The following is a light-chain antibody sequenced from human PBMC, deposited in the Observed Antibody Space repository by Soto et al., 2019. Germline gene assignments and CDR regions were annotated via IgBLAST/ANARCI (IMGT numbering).Light chain of an antibody. CDR2: KAS. V-gene: IGKV1-5*03. CDR3: PQYYSYPET. J-gene: IGKJ1*01. CDR1: QSISSW. Sequence: DIQMTQSPSTLSASVGDRVTITCRASQSISSWLAWYQQKPGKAPNLLIYKASSLESGVPSRFSGSGSGTEFTLTISSLQADDFATYYCPQYYSYPETFGQGTKVEI.